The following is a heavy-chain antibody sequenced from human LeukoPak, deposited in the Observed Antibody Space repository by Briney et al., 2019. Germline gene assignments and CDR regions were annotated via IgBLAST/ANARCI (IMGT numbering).Heavy chain of an antibody. CDR3: ARDHGGDSSGYSDY. D-gene: IGHD3-22*01. CDR1: GYTFTSYA. CDR2: INTKTGNP. Sequence: RASVKVSCKASGYTFTSYAMNWVRQAPGQGLEWMGWINTKTGNPTYAQGFTGRFVFALDTSVSTAYLQISSLKAEDTAVYYCARDHGGDSSGYSDYWGQGTLVTVSS. V-gene: IGHV7-4-1*02. J-gene: IGHJ4*02.